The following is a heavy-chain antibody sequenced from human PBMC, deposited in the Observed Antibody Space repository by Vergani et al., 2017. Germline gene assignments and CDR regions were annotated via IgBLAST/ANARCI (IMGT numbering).Heavy chain of an antibody. V-gene: IGHV4-31*03. CDR2: IYYSGIT. CDR3: ARDRATVTPNYYYYYMDV. J-gene: IGHJ6*03. CDR1: GGSISSGGYY. D-gene: IGHD4-11*01. Sequence: QVQLQETGPGLVKPSQTLSLTCTVSGGSISSGGYYWSWIRQHPGKGLEWIGYIYYSGITYYNPSLKSRVTISVDTSKNQFSLKLSSVTAADTAVYYCARDRATVTPNYYYYYMDVWGKGTTVTVSS.